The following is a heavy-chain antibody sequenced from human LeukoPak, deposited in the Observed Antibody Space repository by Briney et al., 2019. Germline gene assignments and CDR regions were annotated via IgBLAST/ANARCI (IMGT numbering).Heavy chain of an antibody. CDR2: ISGSGDIT. J-gene: IGHJ3*02. CDR3: ARSNIVGDPRGAFDI. V-gene: IGHV3-23*01. CDR1: GFTFSNSA. D-gene: IGHD1-26*01. Sequence: GGSLRLSRAASGFTFSNSAMSWVRQAPGKGLEWVSSISGSGDITNYAGSVKGRFTVSRDNSKDTLYLQMNSLRAEDTAIYYCARSNIVGDPRGAFDIWGQGTMVTVYS.